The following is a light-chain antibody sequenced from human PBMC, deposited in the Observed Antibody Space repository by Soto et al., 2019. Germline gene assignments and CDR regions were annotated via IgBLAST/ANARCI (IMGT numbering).Light chain of an antibody. V-gene: IGKV3-11*01. CDR3: QQRSDWPTPT. Sequence: EIALTQSPDTLSLSPGERATLSCRASQSIGSYLAWYQQVPGQDPRLLIYDAYNRPTGIPVRFSGTGSGTDFTLTIISLXXEDXXXYYCQQRSDWPTPTFGGGTKVEIK. CDR2: DAY. CDR1: QSIGSY. J-gene: IGKJ4*01.